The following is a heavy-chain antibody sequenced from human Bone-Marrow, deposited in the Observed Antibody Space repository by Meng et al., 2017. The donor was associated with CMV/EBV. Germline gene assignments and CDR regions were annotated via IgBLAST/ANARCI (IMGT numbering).Heavy chain of an antibody. CDR2: ISNSGSTI. V-gene: IGHV3-11*04. Sequence: GGSLRLSCAASGFIFSDYYMNWVRQAPGKGLEWVSYISNSGSTIYYADSVKGRFTISRDNAKNSLYLQMNSLRAEDTAVYYCAREWSGRRFVVVPADTQYYGMDVWGQGTTVTVSS. D-gene: IGHD2-2*01. J-gene: IGHJ6*02. CDR1: GFIFSDYY. CDR3: AREWSGRRFVVVPADTQYYGMDV.